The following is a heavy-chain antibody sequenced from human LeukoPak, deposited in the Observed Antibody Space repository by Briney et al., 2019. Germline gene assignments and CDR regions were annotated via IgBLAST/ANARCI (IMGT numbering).Heavy chain of an antibody. CDR1: GFTFSSYG. V-gene: IGHV3-33*01. D-gene: IGHD1-26*01. Sequence: GGSLRLSCAAAGFTFSSYGMHWVRQAPGKGLEWVAVIWYDGSNKYYADSVKGRFTISRDNSKNTLYLQMNSLRAEDTAVYYCARDGVGAVRSDAFDIRGQGTMVTVSS. CDR2: IWYDGSNK. CDR3: ARDGVGAVRSDAFDI. J-gene: IGHJ3*02.